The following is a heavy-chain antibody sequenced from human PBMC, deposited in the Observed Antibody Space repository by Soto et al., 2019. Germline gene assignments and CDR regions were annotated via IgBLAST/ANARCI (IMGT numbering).Heavy chain of an antibody. Sequence: QVQLVESGGGVVQPGRSLRLSCAASGFTFSSYGMHWVRQAPGKGLEWVAVIWYDGSNKYYGDSVKGRFTISRDNSKNTLYLQMNSLRAEDTAVYYCARGSGGWLLYSEYGMDVWGQGTTVTVSS. V-gene: IGHV3-33*01. J-gene: IGHJ6*02. CDR1: GFTFSSYG. D-gene: IGHD3-3*01. CDR3: ARGSGGWLLYSEYGMDV. CDR2: IWYDGSNK.